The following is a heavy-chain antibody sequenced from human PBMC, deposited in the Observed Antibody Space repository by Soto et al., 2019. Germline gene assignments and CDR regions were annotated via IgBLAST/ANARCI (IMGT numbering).Heavy chain of an antibody. CDR1: GFPFSSYG. J-gene: IGHJ4*02. Sequence: GGSLRLSCAASGFPFSSYGMHWVRQAPGKGLDWVGVIWYDGSNKDYAESVKGRFTISRDNSKNMLYLQMNSLRADDTAVYYCASSINWGQGTMVTVSS. V-gene: IGHV3-33*03. CDR3: ASSIN. CDR2: IWYDGSNK.